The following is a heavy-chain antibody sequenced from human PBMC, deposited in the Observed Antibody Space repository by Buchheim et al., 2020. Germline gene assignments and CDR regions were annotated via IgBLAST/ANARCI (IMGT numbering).Heavy chain of an antibody. D-gene: IGHD3-22*01. CDR2: ISGSDDST. J-gene: IGHJ5*02. CDR1: GFTFSSYA. V-gene: IGHV3-23*01. Sequence: EVQLLESGGTLVQPGGSLRLSCAASGFTFSSYAMSWVRQAPGKGLEWVSAISGSDDSTFYADSVKGRFTISRDNSKNMLYLQMNSLRDKDTAVYYCAKDLGTYYYDSDTVGGWFDPWGQGTL. CDR3: AKDLGTYYYDSDTVGGWFDP.